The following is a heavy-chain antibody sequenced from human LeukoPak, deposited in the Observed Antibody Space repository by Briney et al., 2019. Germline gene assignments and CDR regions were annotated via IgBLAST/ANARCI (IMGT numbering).Heavy chain of an antibody. CDR3: ATTVLIAATTSEDAFDI. D-gene: IGHD2-15*01. J-gene: IGHJ3*02. V-gene: IGHV5-51*01. CDR2: IYPDDSDT. CDR1: GYRFSYYW. Sequence: GESLKISCKGSGYRFSYYWIAWVRQMPGKGLEWMGIIYPDDSDTRYSPSFQGQVTISADKSINTAYLQWSSPKASDTAMYYCATTVLIAATTSEDAFDIWGQGTMVTVSS.